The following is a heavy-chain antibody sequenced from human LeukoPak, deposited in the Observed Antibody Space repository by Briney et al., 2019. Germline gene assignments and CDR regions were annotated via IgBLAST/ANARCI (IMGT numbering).Heavy chain of an antibody. V-gene: IGHV4-4*09. J-gene: IGHJ6*03. CDR2: IYTSGST. Sequence: PSETLSLTCTVSGGSISSYYWSWIRQPPGKGLEWIGYIYTSGSTNYNPSLKSRVTISVDTSKNQFSLKLSSVTAADTAVYYCARRGRYSYGRYYYMDVWGKGTTVTVSS. CDR1: GGSISSYY. CDR3: ARRGRYSYGRYYYMDV. D-gene: IGHD5-18*01.